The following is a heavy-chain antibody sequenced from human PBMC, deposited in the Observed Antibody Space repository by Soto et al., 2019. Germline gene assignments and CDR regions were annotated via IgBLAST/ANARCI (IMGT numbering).Heavy chain of an antibody. J-gene: IGHJ6*02. CDR2: IYYSGST. CDR1: GGSVSSGSYY. Sequence: QVQLQESGPGLVKPSETLSLTCTVSGGSVSSGSYYWSWIRQPPGKGLEWIGYIYYSGSTNYNPSLNSRVTISVDTSKNQFSLKLSSVNAADTAVYYCASVTRTCISTSCYRYYYGMDVWGQGTTVTVSS. V-gene: IGHV4-61*01. CDR3: ASVTRTCISTSCYRYYYGMDV. D-gene: IGHD2-2*02.